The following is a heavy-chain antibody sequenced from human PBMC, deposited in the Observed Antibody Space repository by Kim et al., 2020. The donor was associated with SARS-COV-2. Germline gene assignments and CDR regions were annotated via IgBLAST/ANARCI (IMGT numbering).Heavy chain of an antibody. Sequence: GGSLRLSCAASGFTVSSNYMSWVRQAPGKGLEWVSVIYSGGSTYYADSVKGRFTISRDNSKNTLYLQMNSLRAEDTAVYYCARGSGQYQLLFGWVYYGMDVWGQGTTVTVSS. CDR2: IYSGGST. J-gene: IGHJ6*02. V-gene: IGHV3-53*01. D-gene: IGHD2-2*01. CDR1: GFTVSSNY. CDR3: ARGSGQYQLLFGWVYYGMDV.